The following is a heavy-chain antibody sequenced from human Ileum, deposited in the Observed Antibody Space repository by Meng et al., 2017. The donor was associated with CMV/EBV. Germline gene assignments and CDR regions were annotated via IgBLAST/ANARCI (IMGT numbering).Heavy chain of an antibody. V-gene: IGHV2-5*01. D-gene: IGHD6-6*01. CDR3: AHRQLDLKYFDY. CDR1: GFSLSPRAVG. Sequence: FSGFSLSPRAVGLGWIRQPPGKALEWLALIYWNDDKRYSPSLKSRLTITKDTSKNQVVLTMTNMDPVDTATYYCAHRQLDLKYFDYWGQGTLVTVSS. CDR2: IYWNDDK. J-gene: IGHJ4*02.